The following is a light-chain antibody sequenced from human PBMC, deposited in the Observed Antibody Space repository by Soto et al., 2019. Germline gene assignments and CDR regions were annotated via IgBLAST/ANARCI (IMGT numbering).Light chain of an antibody. CDR3: QQRSNWLT. V-gene: IGKV3-11*01. CDR1: QSVGLN. J-gene: IGKJ4*01. Sequence: DIVLTQSPGTLSLSPGDRATLSCRASQSVGLNLAWYQQNPGQAPRVVVYGASTRATGIPARFSGSGSGTDFTLTISSLEPEDFAVYYCQQRSNWLTFGGGTKVDIK. CDR2: GAS.